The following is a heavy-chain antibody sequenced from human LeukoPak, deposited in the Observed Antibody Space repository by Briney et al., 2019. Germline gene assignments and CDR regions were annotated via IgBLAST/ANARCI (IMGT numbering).Heavy chain of an antibody. D-gene: IGHD3-10*01. CDR2: ISSGSGYI. CDR3: ARDGEGTSLSFFDY. Sequence: GGSLRLSCAASGFTFSGYSLNWVRQAPGKGLEGVSSISSGSGYIYYADSVKGRFTISRDNAKTSLYLQMNSLRAEDTAVYYCARDGEGTSLSFFDYWGRGTLVTVSA. CDR1: GFTFSGYS. J-gene: IGHJ4*02. V-gene: IGHV3-21*01.